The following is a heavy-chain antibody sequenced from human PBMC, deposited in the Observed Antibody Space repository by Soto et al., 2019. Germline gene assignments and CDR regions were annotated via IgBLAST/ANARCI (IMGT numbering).Heavy chain of an antibody. CDR1: GYMFANYG. D-gene: IGHD1-26*01. Sequence: QVQLMQSGPEVKKPGASVKVSCQASGYMFANYGITWVRQAPGQGLEWMGWISAYNGNTHYAQKFQDRVTMTTDTSTSTGYMEVRRLRSDDTAVYFCARIVPEQILRYYYYYYMDVWGKGTTVTVSS. V-gene: IGHV1-18*01. CDR2: ISAYNGNT. CDR3: ARIVPEQILRYYYYYYMDV. J-gene: IGHJ6*03.